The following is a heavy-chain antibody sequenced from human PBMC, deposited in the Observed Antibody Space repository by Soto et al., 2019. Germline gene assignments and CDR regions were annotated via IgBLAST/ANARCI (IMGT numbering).Heavy chain of an antibody. V-gene: IGHV5-10-1*01. D-gene: IGHD2-15*01. CDR3: ARHRVTVVWFDP. J-gene: IGHJ5*02. CDR2: IDPSDSYT. CDR1: GYSFTSYW. Sequence: GESLKISCXGSGYSFTSYWISWVRQMPGKGLEWMGRIDPSDSYTNYSPSFQGHVTISADKSISTAYLQWSSLKASDTATYYCARHRVTVVWFDPWGQGTLVTVSS.